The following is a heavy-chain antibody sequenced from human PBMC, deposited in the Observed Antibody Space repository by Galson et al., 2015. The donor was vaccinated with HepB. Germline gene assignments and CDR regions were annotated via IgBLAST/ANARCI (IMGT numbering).Heavy chain of an antibody. Sequence: SVKASCKASGYTFTNYDISWVRQAPGQGLEWMGWISAYNGNTNYAQKLQGRVAMTTDTSTSTAYMELRSLRSDDTAVYYCARGNIAVAGADYWGQGTLVTVST. V-gene: IGHV1-18*04. CDR3: ARGNIAVAGADY. D-gene: IGHD6-19*01. CDR2: ISAYNGNT. J-gene: IGHJ4*02. CDR1: GYTFTNYD.